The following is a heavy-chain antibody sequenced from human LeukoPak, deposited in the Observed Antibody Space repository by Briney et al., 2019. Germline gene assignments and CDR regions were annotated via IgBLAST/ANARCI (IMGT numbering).Heavy chain of an antibody. D-gene: IGHD2-21*01. Sequence: GGSLRLSCAASGFTFSSYAMSWVRQAPGKGLEWVSAISGSGGSTYYADSVKGRFTISRDNSKNTLYLQMNSLRAEDTAVYYCAPTPYCGGDCYEGFDYWGQGTLVTVSS. CDR1: GFTFSSYA. CDR2: ISGSGGST. CDR3: APTPYCGGDCYEGFDY. J-gene: IGHJ4*02. V-gene: IGHV3-23*01.